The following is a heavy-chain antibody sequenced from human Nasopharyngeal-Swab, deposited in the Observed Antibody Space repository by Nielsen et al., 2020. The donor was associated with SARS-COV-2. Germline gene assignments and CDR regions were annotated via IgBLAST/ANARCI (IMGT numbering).Heavy chain of an antibody. CDR3: ARGGYGDLLFLFDY. J-gene: IGHJ4*02. D-gene: IGHD4-17*01. CDR2: ISSSSSYI. V-gene: IGHV3-21*01. CDR1: GFTFSSYS. Sequence: GESLKISCVASGFTFSSYSMNWVRQAPGKGLEWVSSISSSSSYIYYADSVKGRFTISRDNAKNSLYLQMNSLRAEDTAVYYCARGGYGDLLFLFDYWGQGTLVTVSS.